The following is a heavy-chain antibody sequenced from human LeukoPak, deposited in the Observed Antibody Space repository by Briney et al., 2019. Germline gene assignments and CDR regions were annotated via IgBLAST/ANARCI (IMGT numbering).Heavy chain of an antibody. CDR1: GGSISSYY. V-gene: IGHV4-4*07. CDR3: ARSTELGSGDYYYYGMDV. Sequence: ASETLSLTCTVSGGSISSYYWSWIRQPAGKGLEWIGRIYTSGSTNYNPSLKSRVTMSVDTSKNQFSRKLSSVTAADTAVYYCARSTELGSGDYYYYGMDVWGQGTTVTVSS. CDR2: IYTSGST. J-gene: IGHJ6*02. D-gene: IGHD2-21*01.